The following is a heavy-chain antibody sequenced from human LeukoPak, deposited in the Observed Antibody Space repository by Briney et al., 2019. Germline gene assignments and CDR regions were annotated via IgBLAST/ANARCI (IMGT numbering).Heavy chain of an antibody. CDR3: AREPDY. CDR2: IIPIFGTA. J-gene: IGHJ4*02. V-gene: IGHV1-69*13. CDR1: GYTFTSYG. Sequence: GASVKVSCKASGYTFTSYGISWVRQAPGQGLEWMGGIIPIFGTANYAQKFQGRVTITADESTSTAYMELSSLRSEDTAVYYCAREPDYWGQGTLVTVSS.